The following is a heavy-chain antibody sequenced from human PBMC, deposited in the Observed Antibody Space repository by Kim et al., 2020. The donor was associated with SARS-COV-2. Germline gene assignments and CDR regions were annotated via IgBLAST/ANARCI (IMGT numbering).Heavy chain of an antibody. J-gene: IGHJ3*02. CDR3: AKMMVRTTYDI. Sequence: STYYADSVKCRFTIARDNSKNTLYRQLNSLRAEDTAIYYCAKMMVRTTYDIWGLGTLVTVSS. D-gene: IGHD3-10*01. V-gene: IGHV3-23*01. CDR2: ST.